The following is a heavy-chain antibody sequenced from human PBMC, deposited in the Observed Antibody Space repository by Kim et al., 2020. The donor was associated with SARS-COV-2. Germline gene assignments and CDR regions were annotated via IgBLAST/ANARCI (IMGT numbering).Heavy chain of an antibody. CDR2: MNQDGDRK. D-gene: IGHD1-26*01. CDR1: GFTFSRYW. CDR3: ARGGGSFIFSAVDY. Sequence: GWSLRLSCAASGFTFSRYWMTWVRQAPGKGLEWVAHMNQDGDRKDFVDSVKGRFTISGDNAKNSLYLQMNSLRGEDTAVYYCARGGGSFIFSAVDYWGQG. V-gene: IGHV3-7*01. J-gene: IGHJ4*02.